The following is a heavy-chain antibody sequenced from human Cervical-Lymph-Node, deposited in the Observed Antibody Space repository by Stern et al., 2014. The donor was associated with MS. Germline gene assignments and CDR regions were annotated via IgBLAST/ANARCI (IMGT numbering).Heavy chain of an antibody. CDR3: TKGWGR. Sequence: VQLVQSGAEVRKPGASVRLSCKASGYIFTSDDINRGRQASGQGLEWMGGMNHERGDTGFEQKFRGRFTMTRDISTSTAYMDLSSLTSGDTAVYYCTKGWGRWGQGTQVTVSS. J-gene: IGHJ1*01. CDR2: MNHERGDT. D-gene: IGHD7-27*01. V-gene: IGHV1-8*01. CDR1: GYIFTSDD.